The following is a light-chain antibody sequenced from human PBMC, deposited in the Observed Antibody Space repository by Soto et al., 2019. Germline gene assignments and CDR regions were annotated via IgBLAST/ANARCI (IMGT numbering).Light chain of an antibody. Sequence: QPVLTQPPSVSGAPGQTVNISCTGDSSNIGAGYDVHWYQHLPGTAPKLLIYGNINRPSGVPDRFSGSKSGTSASLAITGLQAEDEADYYCQSFDIGVVFGGGTKLTVL. CDR3: QSFDIGVV. CDR1: SSNIGAGYD. V-gene: IGLV1-40*01. CDR2: GNI. J-gene: IGLJ2*01.